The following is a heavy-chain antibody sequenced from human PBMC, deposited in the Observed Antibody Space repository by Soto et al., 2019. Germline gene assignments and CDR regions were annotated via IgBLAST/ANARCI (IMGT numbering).Heavy chain of an antibody. J-gene: IGHJ4*02. Sequence: QVQLVESGGGVVQPGRSLRLSCAASGFIFSGFGMHWVRQAPGKGLEWVAVISYDGSNEYYADSVKGRFTISRDNSKSTVDLQMNSLRAEDTAIYYCAKDRWPYCINGACYRGGDYWGQGTPVTVSS. V-gene: IGHV3-30*18. CDR1: GFIFSGFG. CDR2: ISYDGSNE. D-gene: IGHD2-8*01. CDR3: AKDRWPYCINGACYRGGDY.